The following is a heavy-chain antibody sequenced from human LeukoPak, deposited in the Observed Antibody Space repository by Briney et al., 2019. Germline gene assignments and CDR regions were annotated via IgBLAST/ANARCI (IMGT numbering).Heavy chain of an antibody. Sequence: PGGSLRLSCAASGFTFDDYAMHWVRQAPGKGLEWVSGISWNSGSIGYADSVKGRFTISRDNAKNSLYLQMNSLRAEDTALYYCAKVRSSSSIWGQGTMVTVSS. CDR1: GFTFDDYA. CDR2: ISWNSGSI. V-gene: IGHV3-9*01. D-gene: IGHD6-13*01. CDR3: AKVRSSSSI. J-gene: IGHJ3*02.